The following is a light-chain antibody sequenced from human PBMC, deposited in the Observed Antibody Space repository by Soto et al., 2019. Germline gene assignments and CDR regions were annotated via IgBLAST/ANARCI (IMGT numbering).Light chain of an antibody. CDR3: SSYTSSSTLYV. Sequence: QSVLTQPASVSGSPGQSITISCTGTSSDVGGYNYVSWYQQHPGKAPKLMIYDVSNRPSGVSNRFSGSKSGNTASLTISGLQAEDEADYYRSSYTSSSTLYVFGTGTNVTVL. CDR2: DVS. J-gene: IGLJ1*01. V-gene: IGLV2-14*01. CDR1: SSDVGGYNY.